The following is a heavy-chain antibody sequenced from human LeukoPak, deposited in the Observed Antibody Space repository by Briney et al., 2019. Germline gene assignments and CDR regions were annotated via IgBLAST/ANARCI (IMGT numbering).Heavy chain of an antibody. J-gene: IGHJ4*02. CDR3: ARRKRGIWIVAPPAILDR. CDR2: INHSGST. V-gene: IGHV4-34*01. Sequence: PSETLSLTCAVYGGSFSGYYWSWIRQPPGKGLEWIGEINHSGSTNYNPPLKSRVTISVDTSKNQFSLKLSSVTAADTAVYYCARRKRGIWIVAPPAILDRWGQGTLVTVSS. CDR1: GGSFSGYY. D-gene: IGHD3-22*01.